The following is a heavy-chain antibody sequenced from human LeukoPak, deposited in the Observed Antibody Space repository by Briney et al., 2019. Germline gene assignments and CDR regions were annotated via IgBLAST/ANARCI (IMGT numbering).Heavy chain of an antibody. D-gene: IGHD5-18*01. Sequence: PSETLSLTCTVSGGSISSSSYYWGWIRQPPGKGLEWIGSIYYSGSTYYNPSLKSRVTISVDTSKNQFSLKLSSVTAADTAVYYCAGAYENSMVNGHWFDPWGQGTLVTVSS. J-gene: IGHJ5*02. CDR3: AGAYENSMVNGHWFDP. CDR2: IYYSGST. CDR1: GGSISSSSYY. V-gene: IGHV4-39*07.